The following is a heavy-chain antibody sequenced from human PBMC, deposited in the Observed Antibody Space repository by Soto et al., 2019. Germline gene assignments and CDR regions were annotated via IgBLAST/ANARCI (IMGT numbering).Heavy chain of an antibody. CDR2: INHSGST. CDR3: ATRPPKNYYYYYMDV. J-gene: IGHJ6*03. Sequence: KQSQTLSLTCAVYGGSFSGYYWSWIRQPPGKGLEWIGEINHSGSTNYNPSLKSRVTISVDTSKNQFSLKLSSVTAADTAVYYCATRPPKNYYYYYMDVWGKGTTVTVSS. CDR1: GGSFSGYY. V-gene: IGHV4-34*01.